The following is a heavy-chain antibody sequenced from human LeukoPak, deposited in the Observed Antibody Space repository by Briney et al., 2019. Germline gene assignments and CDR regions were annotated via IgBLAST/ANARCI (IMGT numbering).Heavy chain of an antibody. D-gene: IGHD1-26*01. CDR3: TRDGGSYYYYGMDV. CDR2: IRSKAYGGTT. V-gene: IGHV3-49*03. CDR1: GFTFGDYA. J-gene: IGHJ6*02. Sequence: PGGSLRLSCTASGFTFGDYAMSWFRQAPGKGLEWVGFIRSKAYGGTTEYAASVKGRFTISRDDSKSIAYLQMNSLKAEDTAVYYCTRDGGSYYYYGMDVWGQGTTVTVSS.